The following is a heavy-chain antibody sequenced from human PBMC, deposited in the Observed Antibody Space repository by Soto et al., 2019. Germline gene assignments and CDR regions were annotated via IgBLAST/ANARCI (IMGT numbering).Heavy chain of an antibody. CDR2: INAGNGNT. CDR3: ARGPAGITIFGVAPNWFDP. V-gene: IGHV1-3*01. D-gene: IGHD3-3*01. CDR1: GYTFTSYA. J-gene: IGHJ5*02. Sequence: ASVKVSCKASGYTFTSYAMRWVRQAPGQRLEWMGWINAGNGNTKYSQKFQGRVTITRDTSASTAYMELSSLRSEDTAVYYCARGPAGITIFGVAPNWFDPWGQGTLVTVSS.